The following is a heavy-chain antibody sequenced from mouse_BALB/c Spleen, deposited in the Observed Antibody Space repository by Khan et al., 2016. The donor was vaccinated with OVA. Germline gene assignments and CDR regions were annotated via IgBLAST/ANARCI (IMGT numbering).Heavy chain of an antibody. CDR2: MIYTGYT. J-gene: IGHJ3*01. Sequence: EVQLQESGPSLVKPSQTLSLTCSVTGDSITSGYWSRIRKFPGNKLEYRGYMIYTGYTDYNPSLKSRIPITRHTSKNQYYLQLNSVTAEDTATYYCARSTYRYAFAYWGQGTLVTVSA. CDR3: ARSTYRYAFAY. V-gene: IGHV3-8*02. CDR1: GDSITSGY. D-gene: IGHD2-14*01.